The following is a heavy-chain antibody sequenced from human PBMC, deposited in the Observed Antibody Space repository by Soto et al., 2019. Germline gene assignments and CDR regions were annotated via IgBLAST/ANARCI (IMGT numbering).Heavy chain of an antibody. D-gene: IGHD2-2*01. CDR1: GYTFTSYG. V-gene: IGHV1-18*01. Sequence: ASVKVSCKTSGYTFTSYGISWVRQAPGQGLEWMGWISAYNGDTKYAQRVQGRVTMTTDTSTSTAYMELRSLRSDDTAVYYCARDDAAQPTYFDYWGQGTLVTVSS. J-gene: IGHJ4*02. CDR2: ISAYNGDT. CDR3: ARDDAAQPTYFDY.